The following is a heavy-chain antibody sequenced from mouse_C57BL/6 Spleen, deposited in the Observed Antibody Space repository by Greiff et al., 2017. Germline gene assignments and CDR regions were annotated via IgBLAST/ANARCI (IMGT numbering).Heavy chain of an antibody. Sequence: PGASVKLSCKASGYTFTSYWMHWVKQRPGRGLEWIGRIDPNSGGTKYNEKFKSKATLTVDKPSSTAYMQLSSLTSEDSAVYSCSRKDYYGNYEPWFAYWGQGTLVTVSA. CDR2: IDPNSGGT. V-gene: IGHV1-72*01. CDR1: GYTFTSYW. CDR3: SRKDYYGNYEPWFAY. J-gene: IGHJ3*01. D-gene: IGHD2-1*01.